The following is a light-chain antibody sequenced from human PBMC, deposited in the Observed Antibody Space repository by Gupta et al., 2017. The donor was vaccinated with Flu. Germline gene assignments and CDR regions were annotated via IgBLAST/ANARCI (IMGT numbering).Light chain of an antibody. V-gene: IGLV2-8*01. CDR3: SAYTGSNNLVV. Sequence: VTISCTGTNSDVGRYNYVSWYQQHPGKAPKLMIYAVTKRLSGVPDRFSGSKSGNTASLTVSGLQAEDEADYFCSAYTGSNNLVVFGGGTKLTVL. CDR2: AVT. J-gene: IGLJ2*01. CDR1: NSDVGRYNY.